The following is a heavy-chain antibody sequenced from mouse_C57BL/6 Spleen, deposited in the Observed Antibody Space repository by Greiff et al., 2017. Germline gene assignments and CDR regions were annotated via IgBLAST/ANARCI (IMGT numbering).Heavy chain of an antibody. J-gene: IGHJ2*01. CDR2: INPSNGGT. CDR1: GYTFTSYW. CDR3: ARPSYYGSSPFDY. Sequence: LVESGTELVKPGASVKLSCKASGYTFTSYWMHWVKQRPGQGLEWIGNINPSNGGTNYNEKFKSKATLTVDKSSSTAYMQLSSLTSEDSAVYYCARPSYYGSSPFDYWGQGTTLTVSS. D-gene: IGHD1-1*01. V-gene: IGHV1-53*01.